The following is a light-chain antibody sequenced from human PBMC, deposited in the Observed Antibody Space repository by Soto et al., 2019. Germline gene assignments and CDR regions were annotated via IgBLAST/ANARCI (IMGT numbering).Light chain of an antibody. V-gene: IGLV6-57*04. Sequence: NFMLTQPHSVSESPGKTVTISCTRSSGSIASNYVQWYQQRPGSAPTTVIYEDNQRPSGVPDRFSGSIDSSSNSASLTISGLKTEDEADYYCQSYDSSNLYYVFGTGTQLTVL. CDR2: EDN. CDR3: QSYDSSNLYYV. CDR1: SGSIASNY. J-gene: IGLJ1*01.